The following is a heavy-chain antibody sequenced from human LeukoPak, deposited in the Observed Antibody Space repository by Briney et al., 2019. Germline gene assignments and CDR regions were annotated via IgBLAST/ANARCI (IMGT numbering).Heavy chain of an antibody. D-gene: IGHD1-26*01. Sequence: GGSLRLSCAASGFTFSSYSMNWVRQAPGKGLEWVSYISSSSSTIYYADSVKGRFTISRDNAKNSLYLQMNSLRAEDTAVYYCARDGPHSGSYYPVAFDIWGQGTMVTVSS. CDR2: ISSSSSTI. J-gene: IGHJ3*02. CDR3: ARDGPHSGSYYPVAFDI. CDR1: GFTFSSYS. V-gene: IGHV3-48*01.